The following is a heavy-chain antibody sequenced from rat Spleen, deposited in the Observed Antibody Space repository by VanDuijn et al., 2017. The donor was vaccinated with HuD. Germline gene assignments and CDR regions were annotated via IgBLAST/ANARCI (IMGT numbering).Heavy chain of an antibody. Sequence: QVQLKESGPGLVQPSQTLSLTCTVSGFSLTSYNVHWVRQPPGKGLEWMGVIWSGGNTDYNSALKPRLSISRDTSKSQVFLTMNSLQTEDTGIYYCNRNGAYWGQGTLVTVSS. CDR2: IWSGGNT. CDR1: GFSLTSYN. J-gene: IGHJ3*01. V-gene: IGHV2S13*01. CDR3: NRNGAY.